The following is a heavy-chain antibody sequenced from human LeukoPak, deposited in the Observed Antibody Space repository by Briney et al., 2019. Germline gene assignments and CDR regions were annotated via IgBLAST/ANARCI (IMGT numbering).Heavy chain of an antibody. D-gene: IGHD2-2*01. Sequence: SETLSLTCTVSGGSISSYYWSWIRQPPGKGPEWIGYIYYSGSTNYNPSLKSRVTISVDTSKNQFSLKLSSVTAADTAVYYCARILRDCSSTSCYAGTVDYWGQGTLVTVSS. V-gene: IGHV4-59*01. J-gene: IGHJ4*02. CDR3: ARILRDCSSTSCYAGTVDY. CDR2: IYYSGST. CDR1: GGSISSYY.